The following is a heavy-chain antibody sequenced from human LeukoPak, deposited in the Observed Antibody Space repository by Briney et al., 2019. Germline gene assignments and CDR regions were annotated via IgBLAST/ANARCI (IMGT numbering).Heavy chain of an antibody. CDR1: GFTFSSYW. CDR3: ARDLVDRFDYYYMDV. CDR2: IKQDGSEK. J-gene: IGHJ6*03. Sequence: GGSLRLSCAASGFTFSSYWMSWVRQAPGKGLEWVANIKQDGSEKYYVDSVKGRFTISGDNAKNSLYLQMSSLRAEDTAVYYCARDLVDRFDYYYMDVWGRGTTVTLSS. D-gene: IGHD5-12*01. V-gene: IGHV3-7*01.